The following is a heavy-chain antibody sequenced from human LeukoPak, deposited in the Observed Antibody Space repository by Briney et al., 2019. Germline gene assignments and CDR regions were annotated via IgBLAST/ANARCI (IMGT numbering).Heavy chain of an antibody. Sequence: GESLRISCAASGFTFSNYEMNWARQAPGKGLEWVSYISSSGSAKYYADSVKGRFTMSRDNVKNSLYLQMNSLRAEDTAVYYCARDAGAYDSSGYFRENYYYGMDVWGQGTTVTVSS. D-gene: IGHD3-22*01. J-gene: IGHJ6*02. V-gene: IGHV3-48*03. CDR3: ARDAGAYDSSGYFRENYYYGMDV. CDR2: ISSSGSAK. CDR1: GFTFSNYE.